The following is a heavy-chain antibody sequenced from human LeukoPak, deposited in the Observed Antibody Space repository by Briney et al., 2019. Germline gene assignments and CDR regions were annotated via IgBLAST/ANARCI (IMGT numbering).Heavy chain of an antibody. CDR1: GASVSSSNW. CDR2: IHHSGST. D-gene: IGHD6-19*01. V-gene: IGHV4-4*02. J-gene: IGHJ4*01. CDR3: ARGMYGSDSY. Sequence: SETLSLTCAVSGASVSSSNWWIWVRQPPKKGLEWIGEIHHSGSTNYNPSLKSRVTMSVDTSKNQISLRLSSVTAADTAVYYCARGMYGSDSYWGQGSLITVSS.